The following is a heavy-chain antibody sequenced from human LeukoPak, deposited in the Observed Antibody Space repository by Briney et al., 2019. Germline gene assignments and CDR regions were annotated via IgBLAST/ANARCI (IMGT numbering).Heavy chain of an antibody. Sequence: GGSLRLSCAASGFTFSSYSMNWVRQAPGKGLEWVSSISSSSSYIYYADSVKGRFTISRDNAKNSLYLQMNSLRAEDTAVYYCARDPAAGNPNYYYYGMDVWGQGTTVTVSS. J-gene: IGHJ6*02. CDR1: GFTFSSYS. D-gene: IGHD6-13*01. CDR2: ISSSSSYI. CDR3: ARDPAAGNPNYYYYGMDV. V-gene: IGHV3-21*01.